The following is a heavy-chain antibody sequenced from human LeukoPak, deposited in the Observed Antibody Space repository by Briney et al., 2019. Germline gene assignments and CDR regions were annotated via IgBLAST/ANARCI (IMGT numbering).Heavy chain of an antibody. Sequence: PSETLSLTCTVSGGSISSSSYSWGWIRQPPGKGLEWIGSIYYSGSTYYNPSLKSRVTMSIDTSKNQFSLKLSSVTAADTAVYYCARPGSINGWYIFDYWGQGTLVTVSS. CDR1: GGSISSSSYS. CDR2: IYYSGST. D-gene: IGHD6-19*01. V-gene: IGHV4-39*01. CDR3: ARPGSINGWYIFDY. J-gene: IGHJ4*02.